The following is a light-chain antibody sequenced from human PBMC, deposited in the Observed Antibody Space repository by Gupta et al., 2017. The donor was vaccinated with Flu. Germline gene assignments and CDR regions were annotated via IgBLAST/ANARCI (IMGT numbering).Light chain of an antibody. V-gene: IGLV2-14*01. CDR2: EVS. J-gene: IGLJ2*01. CDR1: SSDVGYYNY. CDR3: SSYTSSSTLV. Sequence: QSALTQPASVSGSPGQSITISCTGTSSDVGYYNYVSWYQQHPGKAPKLMIYEVSNRPSGVSNRFAGSKSGNTASLTIAGPQAEDEADYYGSSYTSSSTLVFGGGTKLTVL.